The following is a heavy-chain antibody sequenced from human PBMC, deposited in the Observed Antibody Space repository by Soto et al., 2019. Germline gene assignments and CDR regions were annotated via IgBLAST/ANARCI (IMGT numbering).Heavy chain of an antibody. D-gene: IGHD2-15*01. Sequence: QVQLVESGGGVVQPGRSLRLSCAASGVTFSSYGMHWVRQAPGKGLEWVAVISYEGSNKYYADSVKGRFTISRDNSKNTLYLQMNSLRAEDTAVYYCAKERCSGGSCYFFDYWGQGTLVTVSS. CDR1: GVTFSSYG. CDR2: ISYEGSNK. V-gene: IGHV3-30*18. CDR3: AKERCSGGSCYFFDY. J-gene: IGHJ4*02.